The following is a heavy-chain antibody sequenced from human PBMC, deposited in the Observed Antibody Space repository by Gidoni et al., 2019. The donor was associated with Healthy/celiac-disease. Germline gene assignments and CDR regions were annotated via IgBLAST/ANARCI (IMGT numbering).Heavy chain of an antibody. D-gene: IGHD6-19*01. CDR1: GFTFGSYA. CDR3: ARCSGWYGGRYYYGMDV. Sequence: EVQLVESGGGLVQPGGSLRLSCEASGFTFGSYAMSWVRQAPGKGLEWVSAISGSGGSTYYADSVKGRFTISRDNSKNTLYLQMNSLRAEDTAVYYCARCSGWYGGRYYYGMDVWGQGTTVTVSS. CDR2: ISGSGGST. V-gene: IGHV3-23*04. J-gene: IGHJ6*02.